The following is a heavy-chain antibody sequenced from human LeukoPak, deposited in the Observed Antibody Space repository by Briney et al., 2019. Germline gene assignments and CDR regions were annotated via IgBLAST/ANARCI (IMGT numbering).Heavy chain of an antibody. J-gene: IGHJ4*02. CDR2: ISGSGGST. D-gene: IGHD3-3*01. Sequence: GGSLRLSCAASGFTFSSYAMSWVRQAPGKGLEWVSAISGSGGSTYYADSVKGRFTISRDNSKNTLYLQMNSLRAEDTAVYYRAKLTYYDFWSGPHYFDYWGQGTLVTVSS. V-gene: IGHV3-23*01. CDR3: AKLTYYDFWSGPHYFDY. CDR1: GFTFSSYA.